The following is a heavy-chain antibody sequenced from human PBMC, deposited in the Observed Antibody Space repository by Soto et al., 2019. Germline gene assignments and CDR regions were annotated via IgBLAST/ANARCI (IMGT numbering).Heavy chain of an antibody. CDR3: ARVGSGSYLDY. V-gene: IGHV3-33*01. D-gene: IGHD3-10*01. CDR2: IWYDGSNK. J-gene: IGHJ4*02. CDR1: GFTFSSYG. Sequence: GGSLRLSCAASGFTFSSYGIHFFRHAPGKGLEWVAVIWYDGSNKYYADSVKGRFTISRDNSKNTLYLQMNSLRAEDTAVYYCARVGSGSYLDYWGQGTLVTVPQ.